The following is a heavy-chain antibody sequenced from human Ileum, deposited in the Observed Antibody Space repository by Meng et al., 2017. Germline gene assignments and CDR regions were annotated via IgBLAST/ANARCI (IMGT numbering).Heavy chain of an antibody. Sequence: VESVESLVLPWGSLRSASESPGFTFVTYWMHRVRQAPRKGLVWVSRMNGDGSSTNYADSVKGRFIISRDNAKNTLYLQMSSLTAEDTAVYFCATGGSGYYRYWGRGTLVTVSS. D-gene: IGHD5-12*01. CDR1: GFTFVTYW. CDR3: ATGGSGYYRY. V-gene: IGHV3-74*01. CDR2: MNGDGSST. J-gene: IGHJ4*02.